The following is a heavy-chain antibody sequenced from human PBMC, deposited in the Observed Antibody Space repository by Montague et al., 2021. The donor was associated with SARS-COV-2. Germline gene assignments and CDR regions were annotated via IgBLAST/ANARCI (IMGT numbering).Heavy chain of an antibody. Sequence: SETLSLTCTVYGGSISGFYWSWFRQPPGKGLEWIGYISDSGSTNYNPSLTSRVTMSVDTSKNQFSLKVSSVTAADTAVYYCARHYSATLPAVYWGQGTLVTVSS. CDR1: GGSISGFY. CDR3: ARHYSATLPAVY. CDR2: ISDSGST. D-gene: IGHD2-15*01. V-gene: IGHV4-59*08. J-gene: IGHJ4*02.